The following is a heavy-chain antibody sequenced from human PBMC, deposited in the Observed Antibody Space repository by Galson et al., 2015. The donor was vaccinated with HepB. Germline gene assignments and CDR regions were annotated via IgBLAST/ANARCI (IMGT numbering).Heavy chain of an antibody. D-gene: IGHD2-2*01. J-gene: IGHJ4*02. CDR3: ARVGTSGVFDY. CDR2: ISSNGGST. CDR1: GFTFSSYA. Sequence: SLRLSCAASGFTFSSYAMHWVRQAPGKGLQYVSAISSNGGSTYYADSVKGRFTISRDNSKNTLYLQMGSLRAEDMAVYYCARVGTSGVFDYWGQGTLVTVSS. V-gene: IGHV3-64*02.